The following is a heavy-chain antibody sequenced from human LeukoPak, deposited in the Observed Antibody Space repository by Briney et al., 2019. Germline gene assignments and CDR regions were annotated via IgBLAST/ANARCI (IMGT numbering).Heavy chain of an antibody. J-gene: IGHJ3*01. CDR2: INQDGSQK. CDR1: EFTFSRYW. D-gene: IGHD3-3*01. Sequence: GGSLRLSCAASEFTFSRYWMSWVRQAPGKGLEWVANINQDGSQKYYVDSVKGRFTISRDNAKNTLYLQMKSLRAEDTAIYYCAKGWSGYFRSPFDLWGQGTMVTVSS. V-gene: IGHV3-7*03. CDR3: AKGWSGYFRSPFDL.